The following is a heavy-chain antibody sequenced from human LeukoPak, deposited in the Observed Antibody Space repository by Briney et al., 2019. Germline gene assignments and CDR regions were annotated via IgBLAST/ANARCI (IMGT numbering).Heavy chain of an antibody. CDR1: GGSIRSSYYY. D-gene: IGHD3-3*01. CDR3: ARARDDFWSGYFNWFDP. V-gene: IGHV4-39*07. J-gene: IGHJ5*02. CDR2: IYDSGST. Sequence: SETLSLTCTVSGGSIRSSYYYWGWIRQPPGKGLEWIGSIYDSGSTYYNPSLKSRVTISVDTSKNQFSLKLSSVTAADTAVYYCARARDDFWSGYFNWFDPWGQGTLVTVSS.